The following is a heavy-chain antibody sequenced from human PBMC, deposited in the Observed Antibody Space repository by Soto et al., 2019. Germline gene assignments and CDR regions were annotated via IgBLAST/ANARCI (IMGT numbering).Heavy chain of an antibody. Sequence: GGSLRLSCAASGFTFSNYWMTWVRQAPGKGLEWVANIKQDGSEKYYVDSVKGRFTISRDNAKDSLYLQMNSLRAEDTAVYYCARGCSGGSCYSIWFDYWGQGTQVTVSS. CDR1: GFTFSNYW. CDR3: ARGCSGGSCYSIWFDY. D-gene: IGHD2-15*01. CDR2: IKQDGSEK. J-gene: IGHJ4*02. V-gene: IGHV3-7*03.